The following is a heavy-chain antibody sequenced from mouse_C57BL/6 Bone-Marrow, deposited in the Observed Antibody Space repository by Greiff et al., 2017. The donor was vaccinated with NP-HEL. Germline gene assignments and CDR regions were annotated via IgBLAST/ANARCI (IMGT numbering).Heavy chain of an antibody. Sequence: VQLQQPGAELVMPGASVKLSCKASGYTFTSYWMHWVKQRPGQGLEWIGEIDPSDSYTNYNQKFKGKSTLTVDKSSSTAYMQLSSLTSEDSAVYYCERSDDYDGFDYWGQGTTLTVSS. V-gene: IGHV1-69*01. J-gene: IGHJ2*01. CDR1: GYTFTSYW. D-gene: IGHD2-4*01. CDR2: IDPSDSYT. CDR3: ERSDDYDGFDY.